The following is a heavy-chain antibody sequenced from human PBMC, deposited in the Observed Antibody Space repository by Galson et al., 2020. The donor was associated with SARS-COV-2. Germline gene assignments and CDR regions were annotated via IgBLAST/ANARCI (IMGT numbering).Heavy chain of an antibody. CDR2: FSGSADNT. CDR3: AKVVGRWSFDY. Sequence: GESLKISCAASGFTFSSSAMSWVRQAPGKGLEWVSSFSGSADNTYYANSVKGRFTISRDNSKNTLYLQMSSLRAEDTAVYYCAKVVGRWSFDYGGQGTLVTVSS. J-gene: IGHJ4*02. D-gene: IGHD2-15*01. CDR1: GFTFSSSA. V-gene: IGHV3-23*01.